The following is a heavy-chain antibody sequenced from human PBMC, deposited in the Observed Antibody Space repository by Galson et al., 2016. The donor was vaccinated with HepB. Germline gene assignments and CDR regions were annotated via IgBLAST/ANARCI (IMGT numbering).Heavy chain of an antibody. V-gene: IGHV1-18*01. CDR3: ARDVGGNYFDL. D-gene: IGHD2-15*01. J-gene: IGHJ4*02. Sequence: SVKVSCKASGYNFITYGISWVRQAPGQGFEWIAWISPHNGKTKSAENLQGRVAMTRDKSTSTAYMELRNLTSDDTAVYYCARDVGGNYFDLWGQGSLVIVSS. CDR1: GYNFITYG. CDR2: ISPHNGKT.